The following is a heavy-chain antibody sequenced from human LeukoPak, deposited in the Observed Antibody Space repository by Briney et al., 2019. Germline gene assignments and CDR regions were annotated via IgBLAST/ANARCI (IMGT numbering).Heavy chain of an antibody. V-gene: IGHV4-39*01. CDR2: NYYSGIT. D-gene: IGHD6-19*01. J-gene: IGHJ3*02. Sequence: SETLSLTCTVSGGSISSSSYYWGWIRQPPGKGLEWNGCNYYSGITYYNPSVKSRVTISVDTSKNQFSLKLSSVTAADTAVYYCARQTGYSKGWLGAFDIWGQGTMVTVSS. CDR1: GGSISSSSYY. CDR3: ARQTGYSKGWLGAFDI.